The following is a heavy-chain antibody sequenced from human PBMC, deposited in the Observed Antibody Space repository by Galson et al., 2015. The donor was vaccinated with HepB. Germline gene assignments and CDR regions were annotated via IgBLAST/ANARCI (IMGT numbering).Heavy chain of an antibody. V-gene: IGHV1-46*01. D-gene: IGHD3-22*01. CDR3: ARAALGYYDSTGHYYYGMDV. J-gene: IGHJ6*02. CDR1: GYTSTSYY. CDR2: INPAGGST. Sequence: SCKASGYTSTSYYIHWVRQAPGQGLEWMGIINPAGGSTTYAQKFQGRVTMTRDTSTSTVDMELSSLRSEDTAVYYCARAALGYYDSTGHYYYGMDVWGQGTTVTVSS.